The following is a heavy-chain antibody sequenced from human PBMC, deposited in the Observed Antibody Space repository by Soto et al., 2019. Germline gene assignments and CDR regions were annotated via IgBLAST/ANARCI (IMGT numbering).Heavy chain of an antibody. D-gene: IGHD6-13*01. CDR3: ARDMSGGSSWYEFDS. CDR1: GDSIRSSY. J-gene: IGHJ4*02. CDR2: VYHTGTT. V-gene: IGHV4-59*01. Sequence: PSETLSLTCTVSGDSIRSSYWSWVRQPPGRGLEWIGYVYHTGTTNSNPSLKSRVTISAGTSKNLFSLKLISVTPADTAVYFCARDMSGGSSWYEFDSWGPGTLVTVSS.